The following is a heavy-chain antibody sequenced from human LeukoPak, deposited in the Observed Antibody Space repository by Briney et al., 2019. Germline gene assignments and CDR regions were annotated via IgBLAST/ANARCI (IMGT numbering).Heavy chain of an antibody. Sequence: SETLSLTCTVSGYSISSGYYWGWIRQPPGKGLEWIGSIYHSGSTYYNPPLKSRVTISVDTSKNQFSLKLSSVTAADTAVYYCARDGHYGSGSYSYWGQGTLVTVSS. CDR3: ARDGHYGSGSYSY. CDR1: GYSISSGYY. V-gene: IGHV4-38-2*02. D-gene: IGHD3-10*01. J-gene: IGHJ4*02. CDR2: IYHSGST.